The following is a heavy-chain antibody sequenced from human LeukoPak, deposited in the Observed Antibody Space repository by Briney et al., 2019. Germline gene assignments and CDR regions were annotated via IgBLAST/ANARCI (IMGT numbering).Heavy chain of an antibody. D-gene: IGHD3-10*01. V-gene: IGHV1-8*01. Sequence: GAAVKVSCKASGYTFTSYDIKWVRQATGQGLEWMGWMNPNSGNTGYAQKFQGRVTMTRNTSISTAYMELSSLRSEDTAVYYCARGLPYYYGSGSYRHFDYWGQGTLVTVSS. CDR3: ARGLPYYYGSGSYRHFDY. CDR2: MNPNSGNT. J-gene: IGHJ4*02. CDR1: GYTFTSYD.